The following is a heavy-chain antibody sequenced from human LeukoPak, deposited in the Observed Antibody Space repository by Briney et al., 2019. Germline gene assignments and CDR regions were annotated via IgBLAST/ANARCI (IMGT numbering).Heavy chain of an antibody. CDR2: ISGDGVST. Sequence: GGSLRLSCVASGLPIGDFAMHWVRQAPGQGLEWVSLISGDGVSTFFADSVKGRFSISRDNSKNSLFLEMSSLRTEDTAMYYCARESGKFDYWGQGTLVAVSS. V-gene: IGHV3-43*02. J-gene: IGHJ4*02. CDR1: GLPIGDFA. CDR3: ARESGKFDY.